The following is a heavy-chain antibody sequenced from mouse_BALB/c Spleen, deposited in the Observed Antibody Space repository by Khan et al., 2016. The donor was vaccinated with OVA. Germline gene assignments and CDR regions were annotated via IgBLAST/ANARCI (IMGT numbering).Heavy chain of an antibody. Sequence: EVELVESGGDLVKPGGSLKLSCAASGFTFSNYGMSWVRQTPDKRLEWVATITNGGSYTYYPDSVKGRFTISSDNAKNNLYLQMSSLKSEDTARYYCARRGYDEAWFAYWGQGTLVTVSA. V-gene: IGHV5-6*01. CDR2: ITNGGSYT. J-gene: IGHJ3*01. D-gene: IGHD2-2*01. CDR3: ARRGYDEAWFAY. CDR1: GFTFSNYG.